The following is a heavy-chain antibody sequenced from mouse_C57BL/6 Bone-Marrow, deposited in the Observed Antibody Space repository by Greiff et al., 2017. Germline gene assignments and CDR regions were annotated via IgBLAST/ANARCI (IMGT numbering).Heavy chain of an antibody. CDR3: ARTPFITTVVATNFDY. Sequence: QVQLQQPGAELVRPGTSVKLSCKASGYTFTSYWMHWVKQRPGQGLEWIGVIDPSDSYTNYNQKFKGKDTLTVDTSSSTAYMQLSSLTSEDSAVYYCARTPFITTVVATNFDYWGQGTTLTVSS. J-gene: IGHJ2*01. D-gene: IGHD1-1*01. CDR2: IDPSDSYT. V-gene: IGHV1-59*01. CDR1: GYTFTSYW.